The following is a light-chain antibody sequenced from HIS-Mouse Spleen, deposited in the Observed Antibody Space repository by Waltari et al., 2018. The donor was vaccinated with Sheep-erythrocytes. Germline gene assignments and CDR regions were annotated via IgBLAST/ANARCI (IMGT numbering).Light chain of an antibody. CDR1: KLGDTY. V-gene: IGLV3-1*01. J-gene: IGLJ2*01. CDR2: QAT. CDR3: QAWDSSIVV. Sequence: SSELTQPPSVSVSPGQTASITCSGDKLGDTYACWYQQKPGQSPVLVIYQATKRPSGIPERFSGSNSGNTATLTISGTQAMDEADYYCQAWDSSIVVFGGGTKLTVL.